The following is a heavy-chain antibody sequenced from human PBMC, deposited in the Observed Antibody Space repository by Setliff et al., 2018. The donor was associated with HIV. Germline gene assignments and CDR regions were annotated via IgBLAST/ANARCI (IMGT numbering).Heavy chain of an antibody. CDR2: MYHSGST. D-gene: IGHD5-18*01. CDR1: GGSISSGTYY. V-gene: IGHV4-39*07. Sequence: PSETLSLTCSVSGGSISSGTYYWGWIRQSPGKGLEWIGSMYHSGSTYSNPSLKSRVTMSIDTSKNQLSLKLRSVTAADTAVYYCASGYNYAYSDYWGQGTLVTVSS. CDR3: ASGYNYAYSDY. J-gene: IGHJ4*02.